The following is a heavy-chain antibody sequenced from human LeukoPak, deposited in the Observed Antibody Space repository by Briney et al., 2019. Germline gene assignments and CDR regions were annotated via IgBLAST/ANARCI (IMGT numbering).Heavy chain of an antibody. V-gene: IGHV3-23*01. D-gene: IGHD6-19*01. J-gene: IGHJ4*02. CDR2: ISGSGGTT. Sequence: PGGSLRLSCAASGFTFSTYAMSWVRQAPGKGLEWVSAISGSGGTTYYVDSVKGRFTISRDNSKNTLYLQMNSLRAEDTAVYYCAKAMPMGSGWGQDYWGQGTLVTVSS. CDR1: GFTFSTYA. CDR3: AKAMPMGSGWGQDY.